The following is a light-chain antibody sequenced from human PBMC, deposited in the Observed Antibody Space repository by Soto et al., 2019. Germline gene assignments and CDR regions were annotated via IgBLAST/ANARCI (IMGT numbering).Light chain of an antibody. CDR1: SSNIGSHT. CDR3: AAWDDSLNGPV. J-gene: IGLJ1*01. CDR2: SNN. V-gene: IGLV1-44*01. Sequence: QLVLTQPPSASGTPGQRVTISCSGSSSNIGSHTVNWYQQLPGTAPKLLIYSNNHRPSGVPDRFSGSKSGTSASLAISGLQSEDEADYYCAAWDDSLNGPVFGTGTKLTVL.